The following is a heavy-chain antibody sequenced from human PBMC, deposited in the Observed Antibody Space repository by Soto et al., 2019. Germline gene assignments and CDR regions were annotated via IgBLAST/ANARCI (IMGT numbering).Heavy chain of an antibody. D-gene: IGHD1-1*01. CDR3: ARGRGMEENYFYYGLDI. CDR2: LNGGTGQT. V-gene: IGHV1-3*01. Sequence: ASVEVSCKASGYTFSWYGMHWLRQAPGQSLEWMGWLNGGTGQTRYSQRFQDRVIITRDTSASTGYMELSSLRSEDTAVYYCARGRGMEENYFYYGLDIWGQGTTVTVSS. J-gene: IGHJ6*02. CDR1: GYTFSWYG.